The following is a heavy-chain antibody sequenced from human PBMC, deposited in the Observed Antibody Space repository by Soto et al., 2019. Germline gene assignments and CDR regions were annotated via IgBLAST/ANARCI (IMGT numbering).Heavy chain of an antibody. V-gene: IGHV3-30*03. J-gene: IGHJ4*02. D-gene: IGHD5-12*01. CDR2: VSYDGSVT. CDR1: GFTFSDYG. Sequence: QGQLVESGGGVVQPGRSLRLSCAASGFTFSDYGIHWVRQAPGKGLNWVAVVSYDGSVTYYADSVKGRFTISRDNSKNTMYLQMNSLRADDTAVYYCAILAGGSTAKVDYWGQGTLVSVPP. CDR3: AILAGGSTAKVDY.